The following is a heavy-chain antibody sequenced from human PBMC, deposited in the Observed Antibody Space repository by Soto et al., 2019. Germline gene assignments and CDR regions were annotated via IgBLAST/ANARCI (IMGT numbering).Heavy chain of an antibody. CDR2: IYWDDDK. D-gene: IGHD3-3*01. CDR1: GFSLTTSGVG. CDR3: AHRVLRAVFGLVTTTAIYFDF. Sequence: QITLNESGPTVVKPTETLTLTCTFSGFSLTTSGVGVGWVRQSPGKAPEWLAFIYWDDDKRYSTSLKSRLTITKDNSKNQVVLTMANADPADTATYYCAHRVLRAVFGLVTTTAIYFDFWGQGTPVVVSS. V-gene: IGHV2-5*02. J-gene: IGHJ4*02.